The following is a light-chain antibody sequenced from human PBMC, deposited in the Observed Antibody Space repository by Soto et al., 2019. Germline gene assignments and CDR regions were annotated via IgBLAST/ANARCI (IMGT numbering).Light chain of an antibody. CDR1: QNISVW. CDR3: QQYDSSSPT. Sequence: DIQMTQSPSTLSASVGDGVTITCRASQNISVWLAWYQQRPGKAPKFLIYDASNLETGVSSRFSGSGSGTGFTLTIRSLQPDDFAPYYCQQYDSSSPTFGQGTKLEIK. J-gene: IGKJ2*01. CDR2: DAS. V-gene: IGKV1-5*01.